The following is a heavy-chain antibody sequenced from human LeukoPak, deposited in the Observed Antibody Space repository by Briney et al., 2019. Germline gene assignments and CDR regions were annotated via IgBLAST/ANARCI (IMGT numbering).Heavy chain of an antibody. CDR1: GFTFSNYA. D-gene: IGHD2-2*01. CDR3: ARDLGCSTSSCRYNWFDP. CDR2: ISQSGGRST. Sequence: PGGSLRLSCAASGFTFSNYAMTWVRQAPGEGLEWVAFISQSGGRSTDYADSVRGRFTISKDNSKDTLYLQMNSLRADDTAVYHCARDLGCSTSSCRYNWFDPWGQGTLVTVAS. J-gene: IGHJ5*02. V-gene: IGHV3-23*01.